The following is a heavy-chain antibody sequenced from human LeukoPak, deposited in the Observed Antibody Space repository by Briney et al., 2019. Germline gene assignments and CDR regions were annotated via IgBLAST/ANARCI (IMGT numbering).Heavy chain of an antibody. CDR1: GFTFSSYE. CDR2: ISSSGSTI. D-gene: IGHD6-6*01. V-gene: IGHV3-48*03. J-gene: IGHJ4*02. Sequence: GGSLRLPYAASGFTFSSYEMNWVRQAPGKGLEWVPYISSSGSTIYYADSVKGRFTISRDNAKNSLYLQMNSLRAEDTAVYYCARARYSSSSSYFDYWGQGTLVTVSS. CDR3: ARARYSSSSSYFDY.